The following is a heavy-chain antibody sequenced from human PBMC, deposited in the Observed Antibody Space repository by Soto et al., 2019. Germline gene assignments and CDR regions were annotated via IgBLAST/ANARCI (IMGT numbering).Heavy chain of an antibody. CDR1: GYSINSDYY. V-gene: IGHV4-38-2*02. Sequence: PSETLSLTCTVSGYSINSDYYWGWIRQPPGKGLEWIGEINHTGGTHYNPSLKSRVTMSVDTSKNQFSLRLSSVTSADTAIYYCATRITVFGLLIPPFDPWGQGTQVTVSS. CDR2: INHTGGT. CDR3: ATRITVFGLLIPPFDP. J-gene: IGHJ5*02. D-gene: IGHD3-3*01.